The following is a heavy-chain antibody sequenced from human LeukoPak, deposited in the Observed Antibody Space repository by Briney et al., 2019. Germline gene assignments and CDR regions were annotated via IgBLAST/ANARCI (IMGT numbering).Heavy chain of an antibody. D-gene: IGHD3-10*02. V-gene: IGHV3-48*03. J-gene: IGHJ6*04. CDR1: GFTFGSYE. CDR2: ISSSGSTI. Sequence: PGGSLRLSCAASGFTFGSYEMNWVRQAPGKGLEWVSYISSSGSTIDYADSVKGRFTISRDNAKNSLYLQMNSLRAEDTAVYYCAELGITMIGGVWGKGTTVTISS. CDR3: AELGITMIGGV.